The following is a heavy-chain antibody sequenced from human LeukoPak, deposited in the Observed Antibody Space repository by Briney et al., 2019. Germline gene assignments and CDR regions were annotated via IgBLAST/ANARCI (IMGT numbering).Heavy chain of an antibody. CDR1: GGSISSGDYY. V-gene: IGHV4-30-4*01. CDR2: IYYSGST. Sequence: SQTLSLTCTVSGGSISSGDYYWGWLRQPPGTGLEWIGYIYYSGSTYYNPSLKSRVTISVDTSKNQFSLKLSSVTAADTAVYYCAREDYGDYGRFVDYWGQGTLVTVSS. CDR3: AREDYGDYGRFVDY. J-gene: IGHJ4*02. D-gene: IGHD4-17*01.